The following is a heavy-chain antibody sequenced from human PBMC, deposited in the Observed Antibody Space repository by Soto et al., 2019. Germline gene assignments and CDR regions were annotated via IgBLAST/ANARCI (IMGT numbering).Heavy chain of an antibody. CDR2: ISGSGGST. J-gene: IGHJ4*02. V-gene: IGHV3-23*01. CDR3: AKDALSTIFGVVMVPTDIDY. CDR1: GFTFSSYA. D-gene: IGHD3-3*01. Sequence: EVQLLESGGGLVQPGGSLRLSCAASGFTFSSYAMSWVRQAPGKGLEWVSAISGSGGSTYYADSVKGRFTISRDNSKNTLYLQMNSLRAEDTAVYYCAKDALSTIFGVVMVPTDIDYWGQGTLVTVSS.